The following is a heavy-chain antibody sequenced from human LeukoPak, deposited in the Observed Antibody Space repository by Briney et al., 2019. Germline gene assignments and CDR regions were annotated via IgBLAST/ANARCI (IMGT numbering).Heavy chain of an antibody. CDR3: AKDILDIAAAGIDY. J-gene: IGHJ4*02. V-gene: IGHV3-9*01. CDR2: ISWNSGNR. CDR1: GFTFHDYA. D-gene: IGHD6-13*01. Sequence: PGGSLRLSCTASGFTFHDYAMHWGRQAPGKGLEWVSGISWNSGNRVYADSVKGRFTISRDNAKNSLYLQMNSLRAEDTALYYCAKDILDIAAAGIDYWGQGTLVTVSS.